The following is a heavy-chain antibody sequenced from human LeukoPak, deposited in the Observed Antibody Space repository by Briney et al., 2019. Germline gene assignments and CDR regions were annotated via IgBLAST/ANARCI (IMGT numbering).Heavy chain of an antibody. D-gene: IGHD3-3*01. Sequence: ASVKVSCKASGYTFTSYGISWVRQAPGQGLEWMGWISAYNGNTNYAQKLQGRVTMTTDTSTSTAYMELRSLRSDDTAVYYCARDRSPPRWSGFMWDVWGQGTTVTVSS. CDR1: GYTFTSYG. J-gene: IGHJ6*02. V-gene: IGHV1-18*04. CDR3: ARDRSPPRWSGFMWDV. CDR2: ISAYNGNT.